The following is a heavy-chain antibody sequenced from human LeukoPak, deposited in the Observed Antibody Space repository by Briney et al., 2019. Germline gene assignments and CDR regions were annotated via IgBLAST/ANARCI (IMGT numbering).Heavy chain of an antibody. Sequence: KTGGSLRLSCAASGFTFSSYSMNWVRQAPGKGLEWVSSISSSSSYIYYADSVKGRFTISRDNAKNSLYLQMNSLRAEDTAVYYCARGSPDLYGDAFDIWGQGTMVTVSS. V-gene: IGHV3-21*01. CDR1: GFTFSSYS. D-gene: IGHD3-10*01. CDR2: ISSSSSYI. CDR3: ARGSPDLYGDAFDI. J-gene: IGHJ3*02.